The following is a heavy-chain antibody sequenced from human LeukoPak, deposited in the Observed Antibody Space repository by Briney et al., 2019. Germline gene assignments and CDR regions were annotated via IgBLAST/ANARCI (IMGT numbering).Heavy chain of an antibody. CDR2: INHSGDT. CDR3: ARHPTIDYYGSGGGIFDP. Sequence: SETLSLTCAVYGGSFSGYYYSWIRQPPGEGLEWIGEINHSGDTNYNPSLKSRVTLSVDTSKNQFSLKLSSVTAADTAVYYCARHPTIDYYGSGGGIFDPWGQGTLVTVSS. CDR1: GGSFSGYY. D-gene: IGHD3-10*01. J-gene: IGHJ5*02. V-gene: IGHV4-34*01.